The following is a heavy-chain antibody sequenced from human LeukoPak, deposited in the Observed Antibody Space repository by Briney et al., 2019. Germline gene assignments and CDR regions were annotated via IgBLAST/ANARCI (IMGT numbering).Heavy chain of an antibody. CDR3: ARGGRLRLWSLHYWYFDL. CDR2: VNHSGST. D-gene: IGHD5-18*01. CDR1: GGSFSGYY. J-gene: IGHJ2*01. Sequence: PSETLSLTCAVFGGSFSGYYWSWIRQPPEKGLEWIGEVNHSGSTNYNPSLKSRVTISVDTSKNQFSLKLTSVTAADTAVYYCARGGRLRLWSLHYWYFDLWGRGTLVTVSS. V-gene: IGHV4-34*01.